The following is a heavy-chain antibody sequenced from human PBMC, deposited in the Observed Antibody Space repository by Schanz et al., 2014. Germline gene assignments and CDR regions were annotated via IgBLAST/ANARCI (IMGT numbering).Heavy chain of an antibody. Sequence: QVHLVQSGAEVKKPGSSVKVSCKASGGTFSSFGINWVRQAPGQGLEWMGRIIPSLGLAKYEQKFQDKVTITADTSTTTAYMELSGLRSEDTAVYYCASSGAGYSSSWDFDYWGQGALVTVSS. J-gene: IGHJ4*02. V-gene: IGHV1-69*02. D-gene: IGHD6-13*01. CDR3: ASSGAGYSSSWDFDY. CDR1: GGTFSSFG. CDR2: IIPSLGLA.